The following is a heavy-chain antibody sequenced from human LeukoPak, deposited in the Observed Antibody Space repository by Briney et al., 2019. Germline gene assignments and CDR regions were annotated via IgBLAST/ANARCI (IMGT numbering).Heavy chain of an antibody. CDR2: ISGDAGST. CDR1: GFAFSTYA. V-gene: IGHV3-23*01. J-gene: IGHJ4*02. Sequence: GGSLRLSCAASGFAFSTYAVSWVRQAPGKGLEWVSVISGDAGSTVYADSVKGRFTISRDNSENTIYLQMNSLRAEDTALYYCARDGHGVPLDYWGQGTLVTVSP. CDR3: ARDGHGVPLDY. D-gene: IGHD4-17*01.